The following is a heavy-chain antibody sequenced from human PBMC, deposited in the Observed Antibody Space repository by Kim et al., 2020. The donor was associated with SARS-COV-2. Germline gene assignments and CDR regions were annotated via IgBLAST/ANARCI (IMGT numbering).Heavy chain of an antibody. J-gene: IGHJ2*01. V-gene: IGHV4-31*02. CDR3: ARDRGRSSLRYFDWDRYFDL. D-gene: IGHD3-9*01. Sequence: RVTISVDTSKNQFSLKLSSVTAADTAVYYCARDRGRSSLRYFDWDRYFDLWGRGTLVTVSS.